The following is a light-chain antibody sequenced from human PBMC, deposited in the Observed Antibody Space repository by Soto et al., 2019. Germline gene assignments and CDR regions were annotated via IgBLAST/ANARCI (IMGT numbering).Light chain of an antibody. Sequence: DIQMTQSPSSLSASVGDRATITCRASQSISSYLNWYQQKPGKAPKLLIYAASSLQGGVPPRFSGSGSGTDFTLSISSLQREDGAIYYCQQSSSTVLTFGGGTKVEIK. J-gene: IGKJ4*01. CDR2: AAS. CDR1: QSISSY. V-gene: IGKV1-39*01. CDR3: QQSSSTVLT.